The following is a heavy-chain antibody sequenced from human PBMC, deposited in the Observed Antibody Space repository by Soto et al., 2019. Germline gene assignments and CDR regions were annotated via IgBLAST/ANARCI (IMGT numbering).Heavy chain of an antibody. J-gene: IGHJ4*02. Sequence: CAVYDGNFGDFGGRRIRQPPGKGLEWIGEINHSGSTNYNPSLKSRVTISVDTSKNQFSLKLSSVTAADTAVYYCARIIRLGAVYGGLDYWVQRTLVPVSS. CDR2: INHSGST. CDR3: ARIIRLGAVYGGLDY. D-gene: IGHD3-16*01. CDR1: DGNFGDFG. V-gene: IGHV4-34*01.